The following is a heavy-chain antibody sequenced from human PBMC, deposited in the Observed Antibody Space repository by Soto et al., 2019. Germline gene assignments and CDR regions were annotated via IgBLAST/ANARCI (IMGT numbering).Heavy chain of an antibody. CDR3: ARQVRSCSGNGWPNLFDP. CDR1: GFSLSTSGVG. J-gene: IGHJ5*02. V-gene: IGHV2-5*02. CDR2: IYWDDDK. D-gene: IGHD2-15*01. Sequence: QITLKESGPTLVKPTQTLTLTCTFSGFSLSTSGVGVGWIRQPPGKALEWLALIYWDDDKRYSPSLKTRLSITTSXXKXQXXVTRTNMDPVDTATYYCARQVRSCSGNGWPNLFDPWGQGTLVTVSS.